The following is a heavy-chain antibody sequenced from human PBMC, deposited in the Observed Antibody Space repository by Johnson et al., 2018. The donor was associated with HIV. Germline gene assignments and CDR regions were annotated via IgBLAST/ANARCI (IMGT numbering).Heavy chain of an antibody. J-gene: IGHJ3*02. D-gene: IGHD1-1*01. CDR2: IRYDGSNK. CDR1: GFTFSSYG. CDR3: AKVGGTTILRDAFDI. Sequence: QVLLVESGGGLVQPGGSLRLSCAASGFTFSSYGMHWVRQAPGKGLEWVAFIRYDGSNKYYADSVKGRFTISRDNSKNTLYLQMNSLRAEDTAVYYCAKVGGTTILRDAFDIWGQGTMVTVSS. V-gene: IGHV3-30*02.